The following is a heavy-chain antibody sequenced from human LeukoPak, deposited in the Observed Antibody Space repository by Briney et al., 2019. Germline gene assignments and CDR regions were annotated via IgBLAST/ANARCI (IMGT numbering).Heavy chain of an antibody. CDR1: GGSISSYY. D-gene: IGHD3-10*01. Sequence: SETLSLTCTVSGGSISSYYWSWIRQPPGKGLEWIGYIYYSGSTNYNPSLKSRVTISVDTSKNQFSLKLSSVTAADTAVYYRARVPFGAQPLFDYWVQGTLVTVSS. CDR2: IYYSGST. J-gene: IGHJ4*02. V-gene: IGHV4-59*01. CDR3: ARVPFGAQPLFDY.